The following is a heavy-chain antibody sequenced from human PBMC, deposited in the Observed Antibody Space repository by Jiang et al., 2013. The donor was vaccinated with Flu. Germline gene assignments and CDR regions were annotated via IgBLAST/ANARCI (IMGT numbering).Heavy chain of an antibody. CDR1: GYTFTGHA. Sequence: QSGSELKKPGASVKVSCEASGYTFTGHAMNWVRQAPGQGLEWMGWVTANTGNPTYAQGFIGRCVFSLDTSLSTAYLQISSLKAEDTAVYYCARISNSWSYFFDYWGQGTLVTVSS. CDR2: VTANTGNP. D-gene: IGHD2/OR15-2a*01. V-gene: IGHV7-4-1*02. CDR3: ARISNSWSYFFDY. J-gene: IGHJ4*02.